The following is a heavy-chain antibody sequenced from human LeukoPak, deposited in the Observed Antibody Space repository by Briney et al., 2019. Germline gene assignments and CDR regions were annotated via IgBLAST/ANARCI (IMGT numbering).Heavy chain of an antibody. D-gene: IGHD2-15*01. CDR1: GGSVSSGSYY. J-gene: IGHJ1*01. V-gene: IGHV4-61*01. CDR3: AREDYCGGGSCYSGYFQH. Sequence: SETLSLTCTVSGGSVSSGSYYWSWIRQPPGKGLEWIGYIYYSGITNYNPSLKSRVTISADTSKNQFSLKLNSVTAADTAVYYCAREDYCGGGSCYSGYFQHWGQGTLVTVSS. CDR2: IYYSGIT.